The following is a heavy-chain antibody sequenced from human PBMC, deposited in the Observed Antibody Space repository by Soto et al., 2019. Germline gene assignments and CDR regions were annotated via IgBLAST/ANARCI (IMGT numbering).Heavy chain of an antibody. D-gene: IGHD3-3*01. CDR3: ARVRNPRPYDFWSGYYFFDY. V-gene: IGHV3-21*01. J-gene: IGHJ4*02. CDR2: ISSSSSYI. Sequence: PGGSLRLSCAASGFTFSSYSMNWVRQAPGKGLEWVSSISSSSSYIYYADSVKGRFTISRDNAKNSLYLQMNSLRAEDTAVYYCARVRNPRPYDFWSGYYFFDYWGQGTLVTVSS. CDR1: GFTFSSYS.